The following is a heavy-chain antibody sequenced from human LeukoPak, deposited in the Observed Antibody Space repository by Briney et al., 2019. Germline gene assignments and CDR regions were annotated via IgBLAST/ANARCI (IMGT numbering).Heavy chain of an antibody. D-gene: IGHD6-19*01. CDR3: ARDGVLSVAGYYYYYGMDV. J-gene: IGHJ6*04. CDR2: IKQEGSEK. Sequence: GGSLRLSCAASGFTFSSYWMSWVRQAPGKGLEWVANIKQEGSEKYYVDSVKGRFTISRDNAKNSLYLQMNSLRAEDTAVYYCARDGVLSVAGYYYYYGMDVWGKGTTVTVSS. CDR1: GFTFSSYW. V-gene: IGHV3-7*03.